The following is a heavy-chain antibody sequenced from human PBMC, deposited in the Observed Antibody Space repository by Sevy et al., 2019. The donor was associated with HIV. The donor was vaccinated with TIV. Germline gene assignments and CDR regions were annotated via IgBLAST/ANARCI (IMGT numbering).Heavy chain of an antibody. J-gene: IGHJ4*02. CDR2: IRSNAYGGAT. V-gene: IGHV3-49*03. CDR3: SRGTVFSGQSNYDSSAYYNPTDY. CDR1: GFTFGDYA. Sequence: GGSLRLSCEASGFTFGDYAMSWFRQAPGKGLEWVGFIRSNAYGGATQFAASVEGRFYISRDDSESIASLTMLRLKAEDTAVYYCSRGTVFSGQSNYDSSAYYNPTDYWGPGTLVTVSS. D-gene: IGHD3-22*01.